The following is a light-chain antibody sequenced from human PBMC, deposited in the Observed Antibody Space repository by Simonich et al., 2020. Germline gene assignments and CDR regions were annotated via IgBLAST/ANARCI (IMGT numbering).Light chain of an antibody. CDR2: DTS. J-gene: IGLJ3*02. CDR3: LLSYSGAHWV. CDR1: TGAVTSGHY. Sequence: QAVVPQEPSLTVSPGGTVPLTCGSSTGAVTSGHYPYWFQQKPGQAPRTLIYDTSNKHSWTPARFSGSRLGGKAALTRSGAQPEDEAEYYCLLSYSGAHWVFGGGTKLTVL. V-gene: IGLV7-46*01.